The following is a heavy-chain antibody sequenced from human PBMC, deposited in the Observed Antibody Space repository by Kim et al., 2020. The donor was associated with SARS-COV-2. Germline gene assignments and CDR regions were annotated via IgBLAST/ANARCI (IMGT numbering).Heavy chain of an antibody. CDR3: AKDYLVPAGEGHYYYYYGMYV. J-gene: IGHJ6*02. CDR1: GFTFSSYA. Sequence: GGSLRLSCAASGFTFSSYAMSWVRQAPGKGLEWVSAISGSGGSTYYADSVKGRFTISRDNSKNTLYLQMNSLRAEDTAVYYCAKDYLVPAGEGHYYYYYGMYVWGQGTTVTVSS. D-gene: IGHD2-2*01. CDR2: ISGSGGST. V-gene: IGHV3-23*01.